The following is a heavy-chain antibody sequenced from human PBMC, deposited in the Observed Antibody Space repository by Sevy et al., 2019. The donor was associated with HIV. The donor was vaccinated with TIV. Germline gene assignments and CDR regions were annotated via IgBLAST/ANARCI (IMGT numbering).Heavy chain of an antibody. V-gene: IGHV3-7*01. Sequence: GGSLRLSCAVSGFTFSRYWMSWVRQAPGKGLEWVANIKEDGSETKYVDSVKGRFTISRDNVKKLLYLQMNRLRVEDTAVYYCARFEHEVGVAVGAKEFEHWGQGIVVTVSS. J-gene: IGHJ4*02. CDR1: GFTFSRYW. CDR3: ARFEHEVGVAVGAKEFEH. CDR2: IKEDGSET. D-gene: IGHD2-15*01.